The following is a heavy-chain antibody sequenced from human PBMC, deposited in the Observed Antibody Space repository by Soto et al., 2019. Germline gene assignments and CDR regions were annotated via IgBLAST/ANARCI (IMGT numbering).Heavy chain of an antibody. J-gene: IGHJ4*02. V-gene: IGHV3-48*01. CDR3: AREYDSSGYNYVGVDY. D-gene: IGHD3-22*01. Sequence: EVQLVESGGGLVQPGGSLRLSCAASGFTFSSYSMNWVRQAPGKGLEWVSYISSSSRTIHYADSVKGRFTISRDNAKNSLYLQMNSLRAEDTAVYYCAREYDSSGYNYVGVDYWGQGTLVTVSS. CDR1: GFTFSSYS. CDR2: ISSSSRTI.